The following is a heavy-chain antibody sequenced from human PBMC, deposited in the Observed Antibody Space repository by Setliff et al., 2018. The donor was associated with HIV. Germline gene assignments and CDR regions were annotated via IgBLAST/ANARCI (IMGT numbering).Heavy chain of an antibody. V-gene: IGHV3-23*01. CDR3: AKRRVSNIGPGDY. Sequence: PGGSLRLSCAASGFTFSSYAMSWVRQTPGKGLEWVSAVSGGGGSTYYADSVKGRFAVSRDNSNNTLFLQMHNRRADDTAVYYCAKRRVSNIGPGDYWGQGTLVTVSS. CDR2: VSGGGGST. CDR1: GFTFSSYA. D-gene: IGHD3-16*02. J-gene: IGHJ4*02.